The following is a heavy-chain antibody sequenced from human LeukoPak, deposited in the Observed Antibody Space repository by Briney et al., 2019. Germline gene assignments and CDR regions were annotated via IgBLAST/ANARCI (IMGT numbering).Heavy chain of an antibody. V-gene: IGHV3-21*01. CDR2: ISSSSSYI. J-gene: IGHJ6*02. CDR1: GFTFSSYW. D-gene: IGHD1-1*01. Sequence: PGGSLRLSCAASGFTFSSYWMSWVRQAPGKGLEWVSSISSSSSYIYYADSVKGRFTISRDNAKNSLYLQMNSLRAEDTAVYYCARDLRRQERNGMDVWGQGTTVTVSS. CDR3: ARDLRRQERNGMDV.